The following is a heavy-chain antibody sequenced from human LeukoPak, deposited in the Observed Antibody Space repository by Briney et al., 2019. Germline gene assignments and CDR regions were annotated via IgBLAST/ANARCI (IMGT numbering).Heavy chain of an antibody. D-gene: IGHD1-26*01. CDR3: AKDQSSDYGMDV. Sequence: GGSLRLSCAASGFTVSSNYMSWVRQAPGKGLEWVSVIYSGGSTYYADSVKGRFTISRDNSKNTLYLQMNSLRAEDTAVYYCAKDQSSDYGMDVWGQGTTVTVSS. CDR2: IYSGGST. J-gene: IGHJ6*02. V-gene: IGHV3-53*01. CDR1: GFTVSSNY.